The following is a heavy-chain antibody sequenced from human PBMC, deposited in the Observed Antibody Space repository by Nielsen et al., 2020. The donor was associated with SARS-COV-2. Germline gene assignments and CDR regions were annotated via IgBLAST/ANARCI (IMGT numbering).Heavy chain of an antibody. CDR3: ARGKGIAAALAYYYYGIDV. D-gene: IGHD6-13*01. CDR1: GYTFTSYY. V-gene: IGHV1-46*01. Sequence: SVKVSCKASGYTFTSYYMHWVRQAPGQGLDWMGIINPSGGSTSYAQKFQGRVTMTRDTSTSTVYMELSSLRSEDTAVYYCARGKGIAAALAYYYYGIDVWGQGTTVTVSS. J-gene: IGHJ6*02. CDR2: INPSGGST.